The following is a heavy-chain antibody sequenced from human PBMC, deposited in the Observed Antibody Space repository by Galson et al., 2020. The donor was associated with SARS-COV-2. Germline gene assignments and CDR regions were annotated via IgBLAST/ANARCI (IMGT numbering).Heavy chain of an antibody. CDR2: IYYNGGA. CDR1: GGSVRSSSYY. D-gene: IGHD2-21*01. Sequence: SETLSLTCTVSGGSVRSSSYYWSWIRQPPGKGLEWIGYIYYNGGANYNPSLKSRVTVLVDTSKNQFSLKLSSVTTADTAVYYCAGALGGKLLQSYYWGQGTLVTVSS. CDR3: AGALGGKLLQSYY. V-gene: IGHV4-61*01. J-gene: IGHJ4*02.